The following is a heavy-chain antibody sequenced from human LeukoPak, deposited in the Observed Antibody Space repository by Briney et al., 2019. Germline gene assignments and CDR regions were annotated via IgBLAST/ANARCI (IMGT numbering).Heavy chain of an antibody. V-gene: IGHV4-59*08. Sequence: SETLSLTRTVSGGSISGYYWSWIRQPPGKGLESIGYVFYSGTTNYNPSLKSRVTISVDTSKNQFSLKLNSVTAADTAVYYCARHPRMANDGFDIWGQGTMVTVSS. CDR2: VFYSGTT. D-gene: IGHD5-24*01. CDR1: GGSISGYY. J-gene: IGHJ3*02. CDR3: ARHPRMANDGFDI.